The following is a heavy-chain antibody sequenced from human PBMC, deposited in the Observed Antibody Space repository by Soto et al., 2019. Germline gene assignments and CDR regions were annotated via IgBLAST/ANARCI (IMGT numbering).Heavy chain of an antibody. V-gene: IGHV4-61*01. CDR3: AREFAYSDP. CDR1: GGSFTSGSYS. CDR2: IYHPERT. D-gene: IGHD2-15*01. Sequence: QVQLQESGPGLVKPSETLSLTCTVSGGSFTSGSYSWSWLRQPPGKGLEWIGYIYHPERTSYNPSLKSLVSISMDTSDDQFSRNLASVTAAYTAAYFCAREFAYSDPWGQGTLVTVSA. J-gene: IGHJ5*02.